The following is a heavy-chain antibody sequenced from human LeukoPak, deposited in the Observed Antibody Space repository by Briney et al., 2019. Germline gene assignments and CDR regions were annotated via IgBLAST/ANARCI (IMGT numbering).Heavy chain of an antibody. CDR2: INSKTGGGTT. D-gene: IGHD1-26*01. V-gene: IGHV3-15*01. CDR3: TTVSGSYYPWGY. CDR1: LLTFSNAW. J-gene: IGHJ4*02. Sequence: GGSLRLSCAASLLTFSNAWMSWVRQAPARGVEGVGRINSKTGGGTTDYAAPVEGRFTISRDDSTNTLYLQMNSLKSEDTAVYYCTTVSGSYYPWGYWGQGTLVTVSS.